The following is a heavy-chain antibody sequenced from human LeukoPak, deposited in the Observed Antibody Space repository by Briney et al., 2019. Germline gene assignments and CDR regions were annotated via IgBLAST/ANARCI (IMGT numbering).Heavy chain of an antibody. Sequence: ETLSLTCTVSGDSISSYYWSWIRQPPGKGLEWIGYIHTGGGTSYIPSPKGRVTISIDTSKNQFSLKLSSVTAADSAVYYCARLTRLSTSPDRYYLDYWGQGTLVTVSS. CDR2: IHTGGGT. D-gene: IGHD6-6*01. CDR1: GDSISSYY. V-gene: IGHV4-4*09. CDR3: ARLTRLSTSPDRYYLDY. J-gene: IGHJ4*02.